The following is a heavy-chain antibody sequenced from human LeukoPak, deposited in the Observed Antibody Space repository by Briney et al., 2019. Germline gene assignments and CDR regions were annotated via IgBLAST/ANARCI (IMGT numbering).Heavy chain of an antibody. Sequence: SVKIPCKASGGTFSSYAISWVRQAPGHGLQWMGGIIPIFGTANYAQKFQGRVTITTDESTSTAYMELSSLRSEDTAVYYCARDTQYSSSWYGFDYWGQGTLVTVSS. CDR3: ARDTQYSSSWYGFDY. J-gene: IGHJ4*02. D-gene: IGHD6-13*01. CDR1: GGTFSSYA. V-gene: IGHV1-69*05. CDR2: IIPIFGTA.